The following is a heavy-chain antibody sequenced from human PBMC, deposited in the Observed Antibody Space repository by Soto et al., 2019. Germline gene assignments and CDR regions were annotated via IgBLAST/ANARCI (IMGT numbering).Heavy chain of an antibody. Sequence: ASVKVSCKASGYTFTSYYMHWVRQAPGQGLEWMGIINPSGGSTSYAQKFQGRVTMTRDTSTSTVYMELSSLRSEDTAVYYCARITMVRGHPSDWFAPWGQGTLVTVSS. D-gene: IGHD3-10*01. CDR2: INPSGGST. CDR1: GYTFTSYY. CDR3: ARITMVRGHPSDWFAP. V-gene: IGHV1-46*03. J-gene: IGHJ5*02.